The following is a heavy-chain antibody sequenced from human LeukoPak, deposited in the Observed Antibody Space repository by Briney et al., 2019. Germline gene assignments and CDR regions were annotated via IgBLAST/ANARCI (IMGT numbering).Heavy chain of an antibody. Sequence: PGGSLRLSCAASRFTFSNYWMGWVRQPPGKGLQWVANIKEDGTEKYYADSVKGRFTISRDNAKNSVYLQMNSLRVEDTAVYYCARRPFGADYWGQGTLVTVSS. D-gene: IGHD3-10*01. CDR2: IKEDGTEK. J-gene: IGHJ4*02. V-gene: IGHV3-7*01. CDR3: ARRPFGADY. CDR1: RFTFSNYW.